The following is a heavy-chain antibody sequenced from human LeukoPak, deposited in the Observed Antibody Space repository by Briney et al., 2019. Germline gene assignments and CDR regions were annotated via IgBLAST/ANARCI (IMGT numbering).Heavy chain of an antibody. J-gene: IGHJ3*02. V-gene: IGHV5-10-1*01. CDR2: IDPSDSYT. Sequence: GESLKISCKGSGYSFTSYWISWVRQMPGKGLEWMGRIDPSDSYTNYSPSFQGHVTISADKSISTAYLQWSSLKASDTATYYCARLRVGQWLDGARAFDIWGQGTMVTVSS. CDR3: ARLRVGQWLDGARAFDI. CDR1: GYSFTSYW. D-gene: IGHD6-19*01.